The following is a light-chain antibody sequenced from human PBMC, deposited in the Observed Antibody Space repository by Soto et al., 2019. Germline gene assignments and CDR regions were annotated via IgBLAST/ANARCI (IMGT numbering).Light chain of an antibody. Sequence: DIVMTQSPLSLPVTPGEPASISCRSSQSLLQSHGNNYLDWYVQKPGQSPQLLIYWGSNRASGVPDRCSSSGSGTDFTLKISRVEAEDVGVYYCMQGQQTPLTFGQGTRLEIK. CDR2: WGS. V-gene: IGKV2-28*01. J-gene: IGKJ5*01. CDR1: QSLLQSHGNNY. CDR3: MQGQQTPLT.